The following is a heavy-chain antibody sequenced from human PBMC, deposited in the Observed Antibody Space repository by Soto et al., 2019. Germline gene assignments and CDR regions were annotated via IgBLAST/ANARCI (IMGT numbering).Heavy chain of an antibody. Sequence: SETLSLTCTVSGGSISSTIYYWGWIRQPPGKGLEWIGSIYYSGSTYYNPSLTSRVTISVDTSKNQFSLRLSSVTAADTAVYYCARAPETPACLGVALPYFFDYWGQGALVTVSS. CDR1: GGSISSTIYY. J-gene: IGHJ4*02. CDR2: IYYSGST. CDR3: ARAPETPACLGVALPYFFDY. D-gene: IGHD3-3*01. V-gene: IGHV4-39*01.